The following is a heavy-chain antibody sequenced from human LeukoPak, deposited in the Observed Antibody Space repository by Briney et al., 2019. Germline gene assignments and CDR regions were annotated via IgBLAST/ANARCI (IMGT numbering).Heavy chain of an antibody. D-gene: IGHD3-10*01. Sequence: GVPLRLSCAASGFTFSSYAMSWVRQAPGKGLEWVSAISGSGASTYYADSVKGRFTISRDNSKDTLYLHVNSLRAEDTAVYYCAKVNTYGSHYYFDYWGQGTLVTVSS. CDR2: ISGSGAST. CDR3: AKVNTYGSHYYFDY. V-gene: IGHV3-23*01. J-gene: IGHJ4*02. CDR1: GFTFSSYA.